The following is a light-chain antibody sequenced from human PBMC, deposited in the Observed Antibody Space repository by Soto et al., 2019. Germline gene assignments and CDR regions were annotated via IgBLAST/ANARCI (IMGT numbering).Light chain of an antibody. CDR2: EGT. V-gene: IGLV2-23*01. Sequence: QAVVTQPASVSGSPGQSITISCTGTSSDVGTYNSVSWYQQHPGKAPKLFIYEGTKRPSGVSNRFSGSKSGNTASLTISGLQAEDEADYYCCSYAGTSTWVFGGGTKVTVL. CDR3: CSYAGTSTWV. CDR1: SSDVGTYNS. J-gene: IGLJ3*02.